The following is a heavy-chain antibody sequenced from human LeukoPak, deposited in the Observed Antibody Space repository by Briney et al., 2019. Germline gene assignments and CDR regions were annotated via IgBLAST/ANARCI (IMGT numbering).Heavy chain of an antibody. CDR3: ARGGHNWNNKGPPRDAFDI. V-gene: IGHV3-30*04. J-gene: IGHJ3*02. CDR1: GFTFSSYA. CDR2: ISYDGSNK. D-gene: IGHD1/OR15-1a*01. Sequence: PGGSLRLSCAASGFTFSSYAMHWVRQAPGKGLEWVAVISYDGSNKYYADSVKGRFTISRDNSKNTLYLQMNSLRAEDTAVYYCARGGHNWNNKGPPRDAFDIWGQGTMVTVSS.